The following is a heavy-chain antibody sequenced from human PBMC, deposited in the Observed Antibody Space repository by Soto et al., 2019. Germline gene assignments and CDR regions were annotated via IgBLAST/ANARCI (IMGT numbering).Heavy chain of an antibody. J-gene: IGHJ6*02. D-gene: IGHD6-19*01. Sequence: SSETLSLTCGVYGGSFSGFYWSWIRQSPGKGLEWIGEINHSGSTNYNPSLKSRVTISVDTSKNQFSLKLSSVTAADTAVYYCARAAPEADYYYGMDVWGQGTTVTGSS. V-gene: IGHV4-34*01. CDR1: GGSFSGFY. CDR3: ARAAPEADYYYGMDV. CDR2: INHSGST.